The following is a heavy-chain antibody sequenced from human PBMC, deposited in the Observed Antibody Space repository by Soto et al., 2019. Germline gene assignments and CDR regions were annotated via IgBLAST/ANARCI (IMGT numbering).Heavy chain of an antibody. J-gene: IGHJ4*02. CDR2: ISGTGGNT. D-gene: IGHD6-19*01. Sequence: EVHLLESGGGLVQPGGSLRLSCAASGFTFSSYAMSWVRQAPGEGLEWVSTISGTGGNTFYGDSVKGRFTISRDNSKNTLFLQMSSLRVEDKAVYYCVKDFPQWLVRGFDFWGQGTLVTVSS. V-gene: IGHV3-23*01. CDR1: GFTFSSYA. CDR3: VKDFPQWLVRGFDF.